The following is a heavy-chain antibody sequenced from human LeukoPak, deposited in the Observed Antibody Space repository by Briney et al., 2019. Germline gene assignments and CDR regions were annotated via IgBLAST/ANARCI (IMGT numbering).Heavy chain of an antibody. CDR1: GFTFSSYW. Sequence: GGSLRLSCAASGFTFSSYWMYWVRQVPGKGLVWVSRINPDGSDTSYADSVKGRFTISRDNAKNTLYLQMNSLRAEDTAVYYYTRDSSGYYWGQGTLVTVSS. CDR3: TRDSSGYY. V-gene: IGHV3-74*01. CDR2: INPDGSDT. D-gene: IGHD6-19*01. J-gene: IGHJ4*02.